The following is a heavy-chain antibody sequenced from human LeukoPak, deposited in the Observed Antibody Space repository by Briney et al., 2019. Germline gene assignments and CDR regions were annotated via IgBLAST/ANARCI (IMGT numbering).Heavy chain of an antibody. CDR2: IYSGGST. V-gene: IGHV3-66*01. J-gene: IGHJ4*02. D-gene: IGHD3-3*01. CDR1: GFTVSSNY. Sequence: PGGSLRLSCAASGFTVSSNYMSWVRQAPGKGLEWVSVIYSGGSTYYADSVKGRFTISRDNSKNTLYLQMSSLRAEDTAVYYCARDPITIFGVGRSDYWGQGTLVTVSS. CDR3: ARDPITIFGVGRSDY.